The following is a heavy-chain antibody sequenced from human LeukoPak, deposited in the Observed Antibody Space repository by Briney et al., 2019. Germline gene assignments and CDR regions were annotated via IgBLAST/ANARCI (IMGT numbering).Heavy chain of an antibody. V-gene: IGHV3-21*01. CDR1: GFTFSSYS. J-gene: IGHJ4*02. CDR2: ISSSSSYI. D-gene: IGHD1-26*01. Sequence: GGSLRLSCAASGFTFSSYSMNWVRQAPGKGLEWVSSISSSSSYIYYADSVKGRFTISRDNAKNSLYLQTNSLRAEDTAVYYCARVPSGSSLGGYWGQGTLVTVSS. CDR3: ARVPSGSSLGGY.